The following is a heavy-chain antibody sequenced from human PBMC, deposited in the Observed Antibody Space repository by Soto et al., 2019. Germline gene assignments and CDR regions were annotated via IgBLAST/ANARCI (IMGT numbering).Heavy chain of an antibody. V-gene: IGHV3-11*06. CDR2: IDGSSDYT. D-gene: IGHD2-8*01. CDR1: GFLFTDYY. CDR3: ARDLRFSSTNYFDF. Sequence: PGGSLRLSCTASGFLFTDYYMSWIRQPPGKGLEWLAYIDGSSDYTNSADSVKGRFTISRDNAKNSVFLQMNNLRADDTAVYYCARDLRFSSTNYFDFWGRGTLVTSPQ. J-gene: IGHJ4*02.